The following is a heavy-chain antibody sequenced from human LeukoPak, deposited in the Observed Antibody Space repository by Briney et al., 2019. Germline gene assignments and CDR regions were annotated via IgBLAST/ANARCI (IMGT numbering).Heavy chain of an antibody. Sequence: ASVKVSCKASGYTFTGYYMHWVRQAPGQGLEWMGWINSNSGGTNYAQKFQGRVTMTRDTSISTAYMELSRLRSDDTAVYYCAREYRGITIFGVVPKGRYFQHWGQGTLVTVSS. J-gene: IGHJ1*01. V-gene: IGHV1-2*02. CDR3: AREYRGITIFGVVPKGRYFQH. CDR2: INSNSGGT. CDR1: GYTFTGYY. D-gene: IGHD3-3*01.